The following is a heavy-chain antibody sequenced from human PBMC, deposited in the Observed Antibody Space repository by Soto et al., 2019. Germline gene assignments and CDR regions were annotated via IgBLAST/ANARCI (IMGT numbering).Heavy chain of an antibody. D-gene: IGHD2-8*02. V-gene: IGHV1-2*02. CDR3: ARGDYGTGGYPFPYFDY. Sequence: HEHLVQSGAEVKRPGASLKVSCKASGYSFTGYYIHWVRQAPGQGLEWMGWINPDSGATNYAQNFQGSSTVTSDTSISTASMDLTSLTSDDTAVYYCARGDYGTGGYPFPYFDYWGQGTLVIVSS. J-gene: IGHJ4*02. CDR1: GYSFTGYY. CDR2: INPDSGAT.